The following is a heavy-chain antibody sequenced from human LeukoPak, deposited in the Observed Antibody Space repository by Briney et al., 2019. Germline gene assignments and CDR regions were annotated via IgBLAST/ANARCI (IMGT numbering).Heavy chain of an antibody. V-gene: IGHV5-51*01. CDR3: ARHAPPSYYYYYYMTS. CDR1: VYSFTSYW. J-gene: IGHJ6*03. Sequence: PGESLKISCKGSVYSFTSYWIGWVRQMPGKGLEWMWIIYPGDSDTRDSPSFQGQVTISADKSISTAYLQWSSLKASDTAMYYCARHAPPSYYYYYYMTSGAKGPRSPSP. CDR2: IYPGDSDT.